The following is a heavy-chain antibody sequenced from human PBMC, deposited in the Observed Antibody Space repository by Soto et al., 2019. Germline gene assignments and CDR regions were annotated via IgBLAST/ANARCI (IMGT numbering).Heavy chain of an antibody. CDR1: GYTFTSYA. D-gene: IGHD2-15*01. CDR3: ARETPPYCSGGSCYAGHFDY. Sequence: GASVKVSCKASGYTFTSYAMHWVRQAPGQRLEWMGWINAGNGNTKYSQKFQGRVTMTRDTSTSTVYMELSSLRSEDTAVYYCARETPPYCSGGSCYAGHFDYWGQGTLVTVSS. CDR2: INAGNGNT. J-gene: IGHJ4*02. V-gene: IGHV1-3*01.